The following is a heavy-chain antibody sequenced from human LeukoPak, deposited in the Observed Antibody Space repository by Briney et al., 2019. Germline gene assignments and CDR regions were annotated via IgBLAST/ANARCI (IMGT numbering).Heavy chain of an antibody. Sequence: PGGSLRLSCAASGFTFSSYEMNWVRQAPGKGLEWVSYISSSGSTIYYADSVKGRFTISRDNAKNSLYLQMNSLRAEDTAVYCCARDQAAAGRNWGQGTLVTVSS. V-gene: IGHV3-48*03. CDR2: ISSSGSTI. J-gene: IGHJ4*02. CDR1: GFTFSSYE. D-gene: IGHD6-13*01. CDR3: ARDQAAAGRN.